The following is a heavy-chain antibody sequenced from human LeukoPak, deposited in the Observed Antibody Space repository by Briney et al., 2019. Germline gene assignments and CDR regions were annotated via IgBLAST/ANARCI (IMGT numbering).Heavy chain of an antibody. CDR3: ARGRCSGGSCYRGWFDP. D-gene: IGHD2-15*01. Sequence: SETLSLTCAVYGGSFSGYYWSWTRQPPGKGLEWIGEINHSGNTNYNPSLKSRVTISVDTSKNQFSLKLSSVTAADTAVYYCARGRCSGGSCYRGWFDPWGQGTLVTVSS. J-gene: IGHJ5*02. CDR1: GGSFSGYY. CDR2: INHSGNT. V-gene: IGHV4-34*01.